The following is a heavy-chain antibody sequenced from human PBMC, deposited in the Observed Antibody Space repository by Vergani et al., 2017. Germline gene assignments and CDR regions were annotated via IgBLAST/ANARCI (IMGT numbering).Heavy chain of an antibody. V-gene: IGHV4-34*01. CDR2: INHSGST. CDR3: SRGGYYDFWSGYYRDNFDY. Sequence: QVQLQQWGAGLLKPSETLSLTCAVYGGSFSGYYWSWIRQPPGKGLEWIGDINHSGSTNYNPSLMSRVTISVDTSKNQFTLKLSSVTAADTAVYYCSRGGYYDFWSGYYRDNFDYWGQGTLVTVSS. J-gene: IGHJ4*02. D-gene: IGHD3-3*01. CDR1: GGSFSGYY.